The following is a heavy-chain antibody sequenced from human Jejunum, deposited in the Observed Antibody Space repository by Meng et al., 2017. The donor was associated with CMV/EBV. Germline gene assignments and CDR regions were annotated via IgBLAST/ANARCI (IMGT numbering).Heavy chain of an antibody. J-gene: IGHJ4*02. Sequence: LPFADSTLHWVRQASGNGLEWLGRIRNKANSYATDYAAPVKGRFTISRDDSKSTAYLQMNSLKAEDTAVYFCVSPSCSSTNCYAFDHWGQGTLVTVSS. CDR1: LPFADST. CDR2: IRNKANSYAT. CDR3: VSPSCSSTNCYAFDH. V-gene: IGHV3-73*01. D-gene: IGHD2-2*01.